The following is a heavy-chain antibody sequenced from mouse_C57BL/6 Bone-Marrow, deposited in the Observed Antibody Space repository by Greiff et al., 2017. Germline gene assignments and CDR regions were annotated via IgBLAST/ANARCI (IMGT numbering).Heavy chain of an antibody. Sequence: QVQLQQSGPELVKPGASVKISCKASGYSFTSYYIRWVKQRPGQGLEWIGWLYPGSGNTKYNEKFKGKATLTADTSSSTAYMQLSSLTSEDSAVYYCARRGLMDYWGQGTSVTVSS. CDR1: GYSFTSYY. CDR2: LYPGSGNT. CDR3: ARRGLMDY. J-gene: IGHJ4*01. D-gene: IGHD3-3*01. V-gene: IGHV1-66*01.